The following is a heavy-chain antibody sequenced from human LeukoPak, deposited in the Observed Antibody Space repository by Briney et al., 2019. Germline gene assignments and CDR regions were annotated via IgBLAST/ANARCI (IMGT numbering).Heavy chain of an antibody. CDR1: GFTFDDYA. V-gene: IGHV3-43D*03. Sequence: GGSLRLSCAASGFTFDDYAMHWVRQAPGKGLEWVSLISWDGGSTYYADSVKGRFTISRDNSKNSPYLQMNSLRAEDTALYYCAKAKGDYYYYYYMDVWGKGTTVTVSS. CDR3: AKAKGDYYYYYYMDV. J-gene: IGHJ6*03. CDR2: ISWDGGST.